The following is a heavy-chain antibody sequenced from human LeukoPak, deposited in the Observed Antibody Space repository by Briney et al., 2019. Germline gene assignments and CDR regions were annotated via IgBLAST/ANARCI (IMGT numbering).Heavy chain of an antibody. Sequence: GGSLRLSCAASGFTFSDYYMSWIRQAPGKGLEWVSYISSSDTYTNYADSVKGRFTISRDNAKNSLYLQMNSVRDEDTAVYYCASYYYDSSDYYPGYWGQGTLVTVSS. J-gene: IGHJ4*02. CDR1: GFTFSDYY. D-gene: IGHD3-22*01. V-gene: IGHV3-11*06. CDR2: ISSSDTYT. CDR3: ASYYYDSSDYYPGY.